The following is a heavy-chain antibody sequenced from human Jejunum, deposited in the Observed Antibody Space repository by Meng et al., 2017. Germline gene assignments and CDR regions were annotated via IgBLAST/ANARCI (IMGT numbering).Heavy chain of an antibody. CDR2: IDNSGST. D-gene: IGHD6-19*01. J-gene: IGHJ2*01. Sequence: QVQLLESGPGLVGPLETPLLMCTVSVVPFTILTYYGSWIRTPPGKGLEWIAYIDNSGSTNYNPSLKSRVIISVDTSKNQFYLQMSSLTAADTAVYYCARAAAGTGFGYFDLWGRGTLVTVSS. CDR3: ARAAAGTGFGYFDL. CDR1: VVPFTILTYY. V-gene: IGHV4-61*01.